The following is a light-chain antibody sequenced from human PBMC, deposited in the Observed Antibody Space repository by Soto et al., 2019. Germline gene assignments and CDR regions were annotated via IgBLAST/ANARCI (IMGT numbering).Light chain of an antibody. J-gene: IGKJ2*01. V-gene: IGKV1-33*01. CDR3: QQYDNLPSYT. Sequence: DIQMTQSPSSLSASVGDRVTITCQASQDISNYLNWYQQKPGKAPKLLIYDASNLETGVPSRFSGSGSGTDFTFTISSLQPEDIATYYCQQYDNLPSYTFGQGT. CDR1: QDISNY. CDR2: DAS.